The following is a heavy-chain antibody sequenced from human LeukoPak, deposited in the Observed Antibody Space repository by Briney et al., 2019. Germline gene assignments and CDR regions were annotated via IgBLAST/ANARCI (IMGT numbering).Heavy chain of an antibody. V-gene: IGHV3-48*04. Sequence: PGGSLRLSCAASGFTFSSYSMNWVRQAPGKGLEWVSYISSSSSTIYYADSVKGRFTISRDNAKNSLYLQMNSLRAEDTAVYYCARARTYTDHVDDASDIWGQGTMVTVSS. CDR1: GFTFSSYS. CDR3: ARARTYTDHVDDASDI. CDR2: ISSSSSTI. J-gene: IGHJ3*02. D-gene: IGHD2-2*02.